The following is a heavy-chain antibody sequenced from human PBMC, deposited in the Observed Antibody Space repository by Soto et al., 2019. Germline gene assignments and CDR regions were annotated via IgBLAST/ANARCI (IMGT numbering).Heavy chain of an antibody. CDR1: GFSFSSYA. CDR2: ISSSGGTT. J-gene: IGHJ4*02. V-gene: IGHV3-23*01. Sequence: EVQLLESGGGLIQPGGSLRLSCAASGFSFSSYAMSWVRQTPGKGLEWVSGISSSGGTTYYADSVKGRFTISRDNSKNTLYLQLNSLRAEDTALYYCAKDRRSSTSSKGYFDYWGQGTLVTVSS. CDR3: AKDRRSSTSSKGYFDY. D-gene: IGHD2-2*01.